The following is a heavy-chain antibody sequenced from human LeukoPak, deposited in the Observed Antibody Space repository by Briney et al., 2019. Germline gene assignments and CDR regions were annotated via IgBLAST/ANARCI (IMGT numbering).Heavy chain of an antibody. Sequence: SETLSLTCTVSGGSISSYYWSWIRQPPGKGLEWIGYIYYSGSTNYNPSLKSRVTISVDTSKNQFSLKLSSVTAADTAVYYCSRVMSLSSSGYWDYYYYYGMDVWGQGTTVTVSS. CDR3: SRVMSLSSSGYWDYYYYYGMDV. V-gene: IGHV4-59*01. CDR2: IYYSGST. D-gene: IGHD3-22*01. J-gene: IGHJ6*02. CDR1: GGSISSYY.